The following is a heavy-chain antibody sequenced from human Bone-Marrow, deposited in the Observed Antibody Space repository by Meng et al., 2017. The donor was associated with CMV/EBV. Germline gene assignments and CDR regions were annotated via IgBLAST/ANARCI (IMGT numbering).Heavy chain of an antibody. CDR1: GFTFSSYA. V-gene: IGHV3-23*01. D-gene: IGHD2-21*01. CDR2: ISGSGGST. Sequence: GGSLRLSCAASGFTFSSYAMSWVRQAPGKGLEWVSAISGSGGSTYYADSVKGRFTISRDNSKNTLYLQMNSLRAEDTAVYYCAKDLIYCGGDCYWSSDKISITIVDYWGQGTLVTVSS. CDR3: AKDLIYCGGDCYWSSDKISITIVDY. J-gene: IGHJ4*02.